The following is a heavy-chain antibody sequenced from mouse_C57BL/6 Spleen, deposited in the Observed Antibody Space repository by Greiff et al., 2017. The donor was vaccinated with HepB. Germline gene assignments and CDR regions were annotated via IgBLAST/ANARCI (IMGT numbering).Heavy chain of an antibody. CDR2: INPNNGGT. D-gene: IGHD1-1*01. Sequence: VQLQQSGPELVKPGASVKISCKASGYTFTDYYMNWVKQSHGKSLEWIGDINPNNGGTSYNQKFKGKATLTVDKSSSTAYMELRSLTSEDSAVYYCARREDYYGSSYDAMDYWGQGTSVTVSS. CDR1: GYTFTDYY. V-gene: IGHV1-26*01. J-gene: IGHJ4*01. CDR3: ARREDYYGSSYDAMDY.